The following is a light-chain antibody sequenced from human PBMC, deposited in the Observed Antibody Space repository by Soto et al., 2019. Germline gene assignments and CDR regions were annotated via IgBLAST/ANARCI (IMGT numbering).Light chain of an antibody. J-gene: IGLJ3*02. CDR2: ENN. Sequence: SVLTQPPSVSAAPGQKVTISCSGSSSNIGNNYVSWYQQLPGTAPKLLIYENNKRPSGIPVRFSGSKSGTSATLGITGLQTGDEADYYCGTWDSSLSAGGVFGGGTKLTVL. CDR3: GTWDSSLSAGGV. CDR1: SSNIGNNY. V-gene: IGLV1-51*02.